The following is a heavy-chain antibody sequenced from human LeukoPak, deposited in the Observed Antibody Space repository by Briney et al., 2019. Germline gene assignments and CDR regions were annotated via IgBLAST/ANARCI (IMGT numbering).Heavy chain of an antibody. J-gene: IGHJ4*02. CDR3: ARAPPGSGYYYY. D-gene: IGHD3-22*01. CDR1: GGSISSYY. Sequence: SETLSLTCTVSGGSISSYYWSWIRQPPGKGLEWIGYIYYSGSTNYNPSLKSRVTISVDTSKNQFSLKLSSVTAADTAVYYCARAPPGSGYYYYWGQGTLVTVSP. CDR2: IYYSGST. V-gene: IGHV4-59*01.